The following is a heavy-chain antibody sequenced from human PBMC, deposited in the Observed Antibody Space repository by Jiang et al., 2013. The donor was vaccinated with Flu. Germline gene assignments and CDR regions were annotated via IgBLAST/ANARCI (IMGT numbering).Heavy chain of an antibody. CDR3: ARALTSHYYFDS. D-gene: IGHD4-11*01. Sequence: RLLKPSETLSLTCTVSNGSFNNYYWGWVRQAPGKGPECLGYIFYRGSSDYNPSLRNRVTISADASTNRLSLTLTSVTAADTAVYYCARALTSHYYFDSWGRGLLVTVSS. J-gene: IGHJ4*02. V-gene: IGHV4-59*13. CDR1: NGSFNNYY. CDR2: IFYRGSS.